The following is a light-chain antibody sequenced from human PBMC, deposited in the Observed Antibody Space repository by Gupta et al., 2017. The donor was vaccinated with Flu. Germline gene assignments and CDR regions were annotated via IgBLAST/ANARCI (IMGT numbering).Light chain of an antibody. Sequence: IACTGSSSNIGAGHDVHWYQQLPGTDPKLLIYGNNNRPSGVPDRFSGSKSGTSASLAITGLQAEDEADYYCQSYDSSLSALYVFGTGTTVTVL. V-gene: IGLV1-40*01. CDR2: GNN. CDR1: SSNIGAGHD. CDR3: QSYDSSLSALYV. J-gene: IGLJ1*01.